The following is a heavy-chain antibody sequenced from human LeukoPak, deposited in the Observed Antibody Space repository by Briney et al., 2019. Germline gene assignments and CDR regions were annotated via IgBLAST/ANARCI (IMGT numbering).Heavy chain of an antibody. CDR1: GFTFSSYA. V-gene: IGHV3-23*01. Sequence: PGGSLRLSCAASGFTFSSYAMSWVRQAPGKGLEWVSAISGSGGSTYYADSVKGRFTISRDNPKNTLYLQMNSLRAEDTAVYYCAKGTYTDYGDTTTILYWGQGTLVTVSS. D-gene: IGHD4-17*01. CDR3: AKGTYTDYGDTTTILY. J-gene: IGHJ4*02. CDR2: ISGSGGST.